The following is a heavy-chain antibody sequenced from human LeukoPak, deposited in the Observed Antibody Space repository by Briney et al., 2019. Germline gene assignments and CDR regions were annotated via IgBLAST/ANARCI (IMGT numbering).Heavy chain of an antibody. CDR3: ATHTIVGVVTYGFPI. CDR1: GCTGIELS. Sequence: GASVKVSCKLSGCTGIELSMNWVRQAPGKGLEWLGGFVPEDAETVYAQKFQGRVTMTEDTSTDTAYMELSRLTSEDTAVYYCATHTIVGVVTYGFPIWGRGTLVTVSS. CDR2: FVPEDAET. D-gene: IGHD3-3*01. V-gene: IGHV1-24*01. J-gene: IGHJ3*02.